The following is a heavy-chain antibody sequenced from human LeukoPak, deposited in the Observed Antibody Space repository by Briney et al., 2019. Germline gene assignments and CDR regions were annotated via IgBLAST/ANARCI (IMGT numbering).Heavy chain of an antibody. Sequence: GGSLRLSCAASGFTFSSYAMSWVRQAPGKGLEWVSYISSSGSTIYYADSVKGRFTISRDNAKNSLYLQMNSLRAEDTAVYYCARQSLIWSGYHARAFDIWGQGTMVTVSS. CDR3: ARQSLIWSGYHARAFDI. CDR1: GFTFSSYA. J-gene: IGHJ3*02. CDR2: ISSSGSTI. V-gene: IGHV3-48*04. D-gene: IGHD3-3*01.